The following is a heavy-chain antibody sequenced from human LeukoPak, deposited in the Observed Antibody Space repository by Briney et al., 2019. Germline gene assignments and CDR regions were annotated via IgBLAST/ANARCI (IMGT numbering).Heavy chain of an antibody. Sequence: KPSETLSLTCTVSGGSISSSSYYWGWIRQPPGKGLEWIVSIYYSGNTYYNPSLKSRVTIPVGPSKNQFYLKLSSVPAADTAVYYCARERYYYDSSSEGNFWGQGTLVTVSS. CDR2: IYYSGNT. CDR1: GGSISSSSYY. J-gene: IGHJ4*02. CDR3: ARERYYYDSSSEGNF. V-gene: IGHV4-39*01. D-gene: IGHD3-22*01.